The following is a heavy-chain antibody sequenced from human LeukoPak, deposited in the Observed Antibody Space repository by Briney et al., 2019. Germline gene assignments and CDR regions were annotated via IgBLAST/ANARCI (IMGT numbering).Heavy chain of an antibody. CDR2: VYSTGTT. V-gene: IGHV4-4*07. J-gene: IGHJ3*02. D-gene: IGHD1-1*01. CDR3: AREGNGVFD. CDR1: GGSINNYY. Sequence: ASETLSLTCTVSGGSINNYYWSCIRQPAGKGLEWIGRVYSTGTTYYSPSLKSRLTMSVDKSKNQFSLKLSSVTAADTAVYYCAREGNGVFDIGAKGTRVTV.